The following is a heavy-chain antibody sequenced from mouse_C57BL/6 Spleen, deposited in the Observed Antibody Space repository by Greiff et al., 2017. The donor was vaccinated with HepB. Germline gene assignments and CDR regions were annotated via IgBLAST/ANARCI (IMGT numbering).Heavy chain of an antibody. Sequence: QVQLQQPGAELVRPGSSVKLSCKASGYTFTSYWMDWVKQRPGQGLEWIGNIYPSDSETHYNQKFKDKATLTVDKSSSTAYMQLSSLTSEDSAVYYCAREGVLWYYFDYWGQGTTLTVSS. D-gene: IGHD1-1*02. CDR1: GYTFTSYW. CDR2: IYPSDSET. V-gene: IGHV1-61*01. CDR3: AREGVLWYYFDY. J-gene: IGHJ2*01.